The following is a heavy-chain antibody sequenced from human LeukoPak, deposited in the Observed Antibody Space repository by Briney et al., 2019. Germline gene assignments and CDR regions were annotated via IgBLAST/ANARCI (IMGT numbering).Heavy chain of an antibody. V-gene: IGHV1-46*01. D-gene: IGHD2-2*01. J-gene: IGHJ4*02. Sequence: ASVKVSCKASGYTFTSYYMHWVRQAPGQGLEWMGIINPSGGSTSYAQKFQGRVTMTRDMSTSTVYMELSSLRSGDTAVYYCARVGVVVPAVPRGLDYWGQGTLVTVSS. CDR3: ARVGVVVPAVPRGLDY. CDR2: INPSGGST. CDR1: GYTFTSYY.